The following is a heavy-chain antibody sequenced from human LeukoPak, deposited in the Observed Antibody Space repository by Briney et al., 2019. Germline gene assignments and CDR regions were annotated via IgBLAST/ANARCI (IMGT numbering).Heavy chain of an antibody. D-gene: IGHD5-18*01. CDR2: IYYSGST. CDR3: AGVDTAMGGLY. Sequence: SETLSLTRTVSGGSISSSSYYGGWIRQPPGKGLEWIGSIYYSGSTYYNPSLKSRVTISVDTSKNQFSLKLSSVTAADTAVYYCAGVDTAMGGLYWGQGTLVTVSS. V-gene: IGHV4-39*01. CDR1: GGSISSSSYY. J-gene: IGHJ4*02.